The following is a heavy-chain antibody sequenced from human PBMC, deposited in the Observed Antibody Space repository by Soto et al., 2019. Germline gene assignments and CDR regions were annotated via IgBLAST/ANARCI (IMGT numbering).Heavy chain of an antibody. CDR2: IIPILGIA. CDR3: ESSGQAHFDY. CDR1: GGTFSSYT. V-gene: IGHV1-69*02. Sequence: QVQLVQSGAEVKKPGSSVKVSCKASGGTFSSYTISWVRQAPGQGLEWMGRIIPILGIANYAQKFQGRVTITADKSTSTAYTELSCLRSGDMAVYYCESSGQAHFDYWGQGTLVTVSS. J-gene: IGHJ4*02.